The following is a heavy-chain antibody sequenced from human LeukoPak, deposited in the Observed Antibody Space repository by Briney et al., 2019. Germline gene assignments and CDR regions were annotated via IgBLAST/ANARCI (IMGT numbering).Heavy chain of an antibody. D-gene: IGHD6-13*01. CDR2: ISAYNGNT. CDR1: GYTFTGYY. J-gene: IGHJ5*02. CDR3: ARGGAYSSSWRRFDP. Sequence: GASVKVSCKASGYTFTGYYMHWVRQAPGQGLEWMGWISAYNGNTNYAQKLQGRVTMTTDTSTSTAYMELRSLRSDDTAVYYCARGGAYSSSWRRFDPWGQGTLVTVSS. V-gene: IGHV1-18*04.